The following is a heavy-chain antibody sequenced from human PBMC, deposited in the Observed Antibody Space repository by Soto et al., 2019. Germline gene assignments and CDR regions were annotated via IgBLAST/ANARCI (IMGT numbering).Heavy chain of an antibody. CDR2: IHSDGSST. V-gene: IGHV3-74*01. Sequence: EVQLVESGGGLVEPGESLRISCAASGFTFSCYWMHWLREAPGKGLVGVARIHSDGSSTTYSDSVKGRFSISRDNARNTVYLKMNSLRAEDTAVYYCARGDRGAFALWGQGTVLTVSS. CDR3: ARGDRGAFAL. J-gene: IGHJ3*01. CDR1: GFTFSCYW. D-gene: IGHD1-26*01.